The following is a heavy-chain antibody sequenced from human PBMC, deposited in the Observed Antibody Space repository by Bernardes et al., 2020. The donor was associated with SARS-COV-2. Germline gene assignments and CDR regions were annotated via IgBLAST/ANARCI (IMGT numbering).Heavy chain of an antibody. CDR1: GFTFSDYY. CDR2: ISSSGSTI. J-gene: IGHJ6*02. CDR3: ARERRYYGSGTSYYYGMDV. V-gene: IGHV3-11*01. Sequence: GSLRLSCAASGFTFSDYYMSWIRQAPGKGLEWVSYISSSGSTIYYADSVKGRFTISRDNAKNSLYLQMNSLRAEDTAVYYCARERRYYGSGTSYYYGMDVWGQGTTVTVSS. D-gene: IGHD3-10*01.